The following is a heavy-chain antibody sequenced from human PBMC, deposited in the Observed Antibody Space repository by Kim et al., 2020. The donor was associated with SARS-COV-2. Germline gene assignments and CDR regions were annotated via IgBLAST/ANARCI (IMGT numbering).Heavy chain of an antibody. CDR1: GDIFTNYG. D-gene: IGHD2-2*01. Sequence: ASVKVSCKAYGDIFTNYGFIWVRQAPGQGLEWMGWISAYSGEKNDAPRFQGRIVMTTETSTTTVYMELSSLTYDDTAVYYFARDRTNIFDGGYWGQGTLV. J-gene: IGHJ4*02. CDR2: ISAYSGEK. CDR3: ARDRTNIFDGGY. V-gene: IGHV1-18*01.